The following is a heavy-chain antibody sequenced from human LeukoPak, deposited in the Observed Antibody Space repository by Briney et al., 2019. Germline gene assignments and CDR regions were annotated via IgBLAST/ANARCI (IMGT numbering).Heavy chain of an antibody. CDR3: ARGMVVAARGRDY. CDR1: GYTFTGYY. D-gene: IGHD2-15*01. Sequence: ASVKVSCKASGYTFTGYYMHWVRQAPGQGLEWMGCINPNSGGTKYAQKFQGGVTLTRDTSISTAYMELSRLRSDDTAVYYCARGMVVAARGRDYWGQGTLVTVSS. CDR2: INPNSGGT. V-gene: IGHV1-2*02. J-gene: IGHJ4*02.